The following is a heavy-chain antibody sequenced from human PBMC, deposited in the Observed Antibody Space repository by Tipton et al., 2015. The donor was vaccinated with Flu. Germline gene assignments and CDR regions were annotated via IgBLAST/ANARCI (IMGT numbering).Heavy chain of an antibody. J-gene: IGHJ3*02. D-gene: IGHD1-1*01. Sequence: SLRLSCEASGFTFRSYEMNWVRQAPGKGLEWVSYISTSGTTIDYVGSVKGRFTISRDNSRNSLFLQMSSLRAEDTAIYYCVAQNWNDDRLDGFDIWGQGTMVSVSS. CDR1: GFTFRSYE. CDR2: ISTSGTTI. V-gene: IGHV3-48*03. CDR3: VAQNWNDDRLDGFDI.